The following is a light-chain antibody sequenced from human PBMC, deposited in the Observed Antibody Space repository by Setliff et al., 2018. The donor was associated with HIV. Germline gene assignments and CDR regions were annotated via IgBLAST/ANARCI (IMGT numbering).Light chain of an antibody. Sequence: QSALTQPASVSGSPGQSITISCTGASSDIGTYNLVSWYQQYPGKAPKLMIYDDSKRSSGLSNRFSGSKSGNTASLTISGLQAEDEADYYCCSYAGSATWVFGGGTKGTVL. CDR1: SSDIGTYNL. CDR2: DDS. CDR3: CSYAGSATWV. V-gene: IGLV2-23*01. J-gene: IGLJ2*01.